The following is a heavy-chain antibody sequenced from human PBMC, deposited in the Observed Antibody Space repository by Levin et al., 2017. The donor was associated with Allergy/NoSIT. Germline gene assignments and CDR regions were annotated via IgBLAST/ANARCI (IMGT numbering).Heavy chain of an antibody. V-gene: IGHV3-30-3*01. CDR1: GFTFSSYA. CDR2: ISYDGSNK. Sequence: GGSLRLSCAASGFTFSSYAMHWVRQAPGKGLEWVAVISYDGSNKYYADSVKGRFTISRDNSKNTLYLQMNSLRAEDTAVYYCARDRDIVVVVAATYFDYWGQGTLVTVSS. CDR3: ARDRDIVVVVAATYFDY. D-gene: IGHD2-15*01. J-gene: IGHJ4*02.